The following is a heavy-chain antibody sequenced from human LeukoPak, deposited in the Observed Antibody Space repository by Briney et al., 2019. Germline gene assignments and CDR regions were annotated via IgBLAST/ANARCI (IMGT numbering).Heavy chain of an antibody. D-gene: IGHD3-16*01. V-gene: IGHV3-23*01. CDR2: ISGSGGST. J-gene: IGHJ4*02. CDR3: AKVQPWGY. Sequence: PGVSLRLFCAASGFTFSSYAMIWLRQAPGKGLEWVSAISGSGGSTYYADSAKGRFTISRDNSKNTLYLQMNSLRAEHTAVYYCAKVQPWGYSGQGTLVTASS. CDR1: GFTFSSYA.